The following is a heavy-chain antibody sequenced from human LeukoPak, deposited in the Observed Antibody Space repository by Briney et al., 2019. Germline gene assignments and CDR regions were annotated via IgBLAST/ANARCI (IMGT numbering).Heavy chain of an antibody. J-gene: IGHJ4*02. CDR1: GGSISRYY. CDR3: AREGDGSGTPGI. D-gene: IGHD3-10*01. Sequence: SETLSLTCIVSGGSISRYYWSWIRQPPGKGLEWIGYFDNSDSTNYNPSLKNRVTISEDTSKTHFSLNLSSVTAADTAVYYCAREGDGSGTPGIWGQGTQVTVSS. CDR2: FDNSDST. V-gene: IGHV4-59*12.